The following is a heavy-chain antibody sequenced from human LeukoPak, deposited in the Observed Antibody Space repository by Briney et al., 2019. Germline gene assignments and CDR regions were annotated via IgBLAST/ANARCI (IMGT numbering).Heavy chain of an antibody. CDR1: GVSVSDYH. Sequence: SETLSLTCSVSGVSVSDYHWSWIRQPAGKGLEWIGRIFTSGTIHYHPSLRSRVTISVDQSKNQFSLKLTSVTAADTAVYYCARDRDIADYNWLDPWGQGTLVTVSP. D-gene: IGHD6-13*01. V-gene: IGHV4-4*07. J-gene: IGHJ5*02. CDR2: IFTSGTI. CDR3: ARDRDIADYNWLDP.